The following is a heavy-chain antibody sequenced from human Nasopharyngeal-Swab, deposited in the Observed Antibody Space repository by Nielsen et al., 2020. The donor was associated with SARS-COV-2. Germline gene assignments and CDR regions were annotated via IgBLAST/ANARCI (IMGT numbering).Heavy chain of an antibody. J-gene: IGHJ4*02. CDR1: GFTFSSYS. CDR2: ISNSSSTI. D-gene: IGHD2-21*02. Sequence: GESLKISCAASGFTFSSYSMNWVRQAPGKGLEWVSYISNSSSTIYYADSVKGRFTISRDNAKNSLYLQMNSLRAEDTAVYYCASVSDQTLPNYWGQGTLVTVSS. V-gene: IGHV3-48*04. CDR3: ASVSDQTLPNY.